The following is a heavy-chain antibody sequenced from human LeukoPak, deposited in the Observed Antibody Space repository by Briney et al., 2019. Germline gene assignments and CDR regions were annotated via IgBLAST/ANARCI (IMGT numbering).Heavy chain of an antibody. J-gene: IGHJ5*02. Sequence: ASVKVSCKASGYTCTCYAMHWVRQATGQRLEWMGWINAGNGNTKYSQKFQGRVTITGDTSASTAYMELSSLRSEDTAVYYCARDRAPITIVRGVINWFDPWGQGTLVTVSS. CDR2: INAGNGNT. D-gene: IGHD3-10*01. CDR1: GYTCTCYA. V-gene: IGHV1-3*01. CDR3: ARDRAPITIVRGVINWFDP.